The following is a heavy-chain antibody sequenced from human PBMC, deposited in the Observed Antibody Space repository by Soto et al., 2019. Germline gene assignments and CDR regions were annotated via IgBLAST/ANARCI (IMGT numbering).Heavy chain of an antibody. CDR2: ISFDGRRQ. CDR3: TRDASPQRDYYFDF. V-gene: IGHV3-33*01. J-gene: IGHJ4*02. CDR1: GFAFSTCG. Sequence: GGSLRLSCAASGFAFSTCGMHWVRQAPGKGLEWVALISFDGRRQYYADSVNGRFTISRDDPQNTLYLHMNSLKVEDTAVYYCTRDASPQRDYYFDFWGQGTLVTVSS.